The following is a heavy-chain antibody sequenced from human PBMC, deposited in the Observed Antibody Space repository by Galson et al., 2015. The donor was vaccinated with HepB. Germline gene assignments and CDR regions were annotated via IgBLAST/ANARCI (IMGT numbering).Heavy chain of an antibody. CDR2: IVVGSGNT. D-gene: IGHD1-20*01. CDR3: AADRNNWNLDAFDI. J-gene: IGHJ3*02. V-gene: IGHV1-58*02. Sequence: SVKVSCKASGFTFTTSAMQWVRQARGQRLEWIGWIVVGSGNTNYAQKFQERVTITRDMSTSTAYMELSSLRSEDTAVYYCAADRNNWNLDAFDIWGQGTMVTVSS. CDR1: GFTFTTSA.